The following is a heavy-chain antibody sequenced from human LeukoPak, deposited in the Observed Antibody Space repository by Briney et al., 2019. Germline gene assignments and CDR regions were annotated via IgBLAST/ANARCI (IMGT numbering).Heavy chain of an antibody. J-gene: IGHJ5*02. CDR1: GFTFDDYA. V-gene: IGHV3-43*02. CDR2: ISGDGGST. Sequence: GGSLRLSCAASGFTFDDYAMHWVRQAPGKGLEWVSLISGDGGSTYYADSVKGRFTISRDNSKNSLYLQMNSLRTEDTALYYCAKDISNYDFWSGFYTWGQGTLVTVSS. D-gene: IGHD3-3*01. CDR3: AKDISNYDFWSGFYT.